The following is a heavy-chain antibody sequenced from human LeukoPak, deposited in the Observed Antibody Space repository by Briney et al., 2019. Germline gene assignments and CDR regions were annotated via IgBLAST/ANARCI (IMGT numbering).Heavy chain of an antibody. CDR3: ARGRYSLAY. Sequence: SETLSLTCAVYGGSFSGYHWSWIRQPPGKGLEWIGEINHSGSTNYNPSLKSRVTISVDTSENQFSLKLSSVTAADTAVYYCARGRYSLAYWGQGTLVTVSS. CDR1: GGSFSGYH. CDR2: INHSGST. D-gene: IGHD4-11*01. V-gene: IGHV4-34*01. J-gene: IGHJ4*02.